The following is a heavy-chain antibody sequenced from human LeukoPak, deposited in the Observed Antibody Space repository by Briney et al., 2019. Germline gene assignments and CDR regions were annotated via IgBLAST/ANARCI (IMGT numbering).Heavy chain of an antibody. CDR3: AGDPCSGGSCYNWFDP. V-gene: IGHV1-46*01. J-gene: IGHJ5*02. Sequence: ASVKVSCKASGYTFTSYYMHWVRQAPGQGLEWMGIINPSAGTATYAQKFQGRVTMTRDTSTSTVYMELSSLRSEDTAVYYCAGDPCSGGSCYNWFDPWGQGTLVTVSS. D-gene: IGHD2-15*01. CDR2: INPSAGTA. CDR1: GYTFTSYY.